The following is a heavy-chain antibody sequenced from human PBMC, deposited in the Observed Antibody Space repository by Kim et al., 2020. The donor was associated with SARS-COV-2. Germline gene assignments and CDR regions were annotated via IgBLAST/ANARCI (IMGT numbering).Heavy chain of an antibody. J-gene: IGHJ5*02. CDR3: ARWPLLWFGELSSENWFDP. V-gene: IGHV4-59*01. D-gene: IGHD3-10*01. Sequence: RVTISVDTSKNQFSLKLSSVTAADTAVYYCARWPLLWFGELSSENWFDPWGQGTLVTVSS.